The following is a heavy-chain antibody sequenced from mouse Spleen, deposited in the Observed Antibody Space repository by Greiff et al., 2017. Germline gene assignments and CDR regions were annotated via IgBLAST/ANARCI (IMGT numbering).Heavy chain of an antibody. CDR2: IDPSDSYT. Sequence: QVQLQQPGAELVMPGASVKLSCKASGYTFTSYWMHWVKQRPGQGLEWIGEIDPSDSYTNYNQKFKGKATLTVDKSSSTAYMQLSSLTSEDSAVYYCARSDGYYGAMDYWGQGTSVTVSS. D-gene: IGHD2-3*01. CDR3: ARSDGYYGAMDY. J-gene: IGHJ4*01. CDR1: GYTFTSYW. V-gene: IGHV1-69*01.